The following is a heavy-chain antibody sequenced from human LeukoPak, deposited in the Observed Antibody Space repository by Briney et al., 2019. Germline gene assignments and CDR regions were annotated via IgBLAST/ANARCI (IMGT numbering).Heavy chain of an antibody. D-gene: IGHD3-9*01. V-gene: IGHV3-48*03. Sequence: GGSLRLSCAASGFTFSSYAMNWVRQAPGKGLEWVSYISSSGSIIHYADSVKGRFTISRDNAKNTLYLQMNSLRAEDTAVYYCARLRYFDLTGFDYWGQGTLVTVSS. J-gene: IGHJ4*02. CDR3: ARLRYFDLTGFDY. CDR2: ISSSGSII. CDR1: GFTFSSYA.